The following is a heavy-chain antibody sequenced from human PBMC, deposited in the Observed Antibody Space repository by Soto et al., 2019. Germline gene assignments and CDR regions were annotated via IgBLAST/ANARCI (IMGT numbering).Heavy chain of an antibody. CDR1: GGSISSGAYY. J-gene: IGHJ4*02. D-gene: IGHD6-13*01. CDR3: ASRHSSPYFDY. CDR2: IYYTGST. Sequence: QVQLQESGPGLVKPSQTLSLTCTVSGGSISSGAYYWSWIRQPPGKGLEWIGSIYYTGSTYYNPSLKSRVTVSVDTSKNQFSLKLNSVTAADTAVYCCASRHSSPYFDYWGQGTLVTVSA. V-gene: IGHV4-30-4*01.